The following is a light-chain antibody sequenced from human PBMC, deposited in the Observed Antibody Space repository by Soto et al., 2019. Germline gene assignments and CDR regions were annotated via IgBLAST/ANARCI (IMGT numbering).Light chain of an antibody. CDR3: CSYTTSGTFV. J-gene: IGLJ1*01. Sequence: QSVLTQPTSVSGSPGQSIAISCTGNPNDIGAYDYVSWYQQHPGKAPRLMIYAVTDRPSGVSYRFSGSKSGNTASLTISGLQAEDEADYYCCSYTTSGTFVFGTGTKLTVL. CDR1: PNDIGAYDY. CDR2: AVT. V-gene: IGLV2-14*01.